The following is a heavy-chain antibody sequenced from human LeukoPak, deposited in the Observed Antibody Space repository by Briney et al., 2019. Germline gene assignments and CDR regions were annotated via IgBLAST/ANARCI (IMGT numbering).Heavy chain of an antibody. CDR3: ARLERGSLGYCSGGSCYAFDY. V-gene: IGHV3-74*01. Sequence: HSGGSLRLSCAASGFTFSSYWMHWVRQAPGKGLVWVSRINSDGSSTSYADSVKGRFTISRDNAKNSLYLQMNSLRAEDTAVYYCARLERGSLGYCSGGSCYAFDYWGQGTLVTVSS. CDR2: INSDGSST. J-gene: IGHJ4*02. CDR1: GFTFSSYW. D-gene: IGHD2-15*01.